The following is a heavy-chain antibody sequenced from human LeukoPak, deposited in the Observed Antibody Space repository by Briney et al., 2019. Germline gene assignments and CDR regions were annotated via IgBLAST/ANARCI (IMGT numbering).Heavy chain of an antibody. CDR1: GYTFTTYG. V-gene: IGHV1-18*01. D-gene: IGHD3-22*01. J-gene: IGHJ3*02. Sequence: ASVKVSCKASGYTFTTYGINWVRQAPGQGLEWMGWISPYNDNTNNAQKFQGRVTMTRDTSTSTVYMELSSLRSEDTAVYYCARDGDDSSGWDAFDIWGQGTMVTVSS. CDR2: ISPYNDNT. CDR3: ARDGDDSSGWDAFDI.